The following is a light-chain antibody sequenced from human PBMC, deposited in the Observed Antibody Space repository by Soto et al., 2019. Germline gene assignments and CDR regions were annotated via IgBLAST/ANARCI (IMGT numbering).Light chain of an antibody. V-gene: IGLV1-40*01. CDR2: DTT. Sequence: QSVLTQPPSVSAAPGQKVTISCSGSGSNIGAGYDVHWYQQLPGVAPKLLIFDTTNRPSGVPGRFSGSKSGASASLAITGLLPEDEADFFRQSFDTNLNAVVFGGGTKLTVL. CDR1: GSNIGAGYD. CDR3: QSFDTNLNAVV. J-gene: IGLJ2*01.